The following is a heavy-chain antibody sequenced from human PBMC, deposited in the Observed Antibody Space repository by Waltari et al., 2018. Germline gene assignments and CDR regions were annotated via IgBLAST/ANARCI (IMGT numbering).Heavy chain of an antibody. CDR3: ARGLARGIHPYYYMDV. CDR1: GYAVTGDG. J-gene: IGHJ6*03. Sequence: QLVQSGSEVKKPGASVKVSCMTSGYAVTGDGLTWVRQAPGQGLEWMGWISPYTENTNNDEKFRGRITVTTDTSTRTAYMELRNLRSDDTAVYYCARGLARGIHPYYYMDVWGQGTTVTVSS. V-gene: IGHV1-18*01. D-gene: IGHD3-10*01. CDR2: ISPYTENT.